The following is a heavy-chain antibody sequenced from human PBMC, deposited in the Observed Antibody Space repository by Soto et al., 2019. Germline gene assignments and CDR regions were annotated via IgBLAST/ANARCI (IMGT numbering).Heavy chain of an antibody. D-gene: IGHD2-2*01. CDR2: ISGSGGST. CDR3: AKPLVPAALLEDWFDP. V-gene: IGHV3-23*01. J-gene: IGHJ5*02. Sequence: EVQLLESGGGLVQPGGSLRLSCAASGFTFSSYAMSWVRQAPGKGLEWVSAISGSGGSTYYADSVKGRFTISRDNSKNTLYLQMNSLRAEDTAVYYCAKPLVPAALLEDWFDPWGQGTLVTVSS. CDR1: GFTFSSYA.